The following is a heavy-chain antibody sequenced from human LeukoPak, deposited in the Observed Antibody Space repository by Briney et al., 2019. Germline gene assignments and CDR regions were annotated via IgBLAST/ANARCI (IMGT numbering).Heavy chain of an antibody. CDR3: ARGGSSWHYYYYYYMDV. Sequence: PSETLSLTCTVSGGSISSSSYYWSWIRQPPGKGLEWIGEINHSGSTNYNPSLKSRVTISVDTSKNQFSLKLSSVTAADTAVYYCARGGSSWHYYYYYYMDVWGKGTTVTVSS. D-gene: IGHD6-13*01. J-gene: IGHJ6*03. V-gene: IGHV4-39*07. CDR2: INHSGST. CDR1: GGSISSSSYY.